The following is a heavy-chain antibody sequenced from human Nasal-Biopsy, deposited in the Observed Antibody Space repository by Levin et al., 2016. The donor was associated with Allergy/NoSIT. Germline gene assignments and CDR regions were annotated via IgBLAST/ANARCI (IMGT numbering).Heavy chain of an antibody. D-gene: IGHD2-15*01. CDR2: ISSSGSYI. Sequence: GESLKISCAGSGFTFSSSSMNWVRQAPGKGLEWVSSISSSGSYIQYADSVKGRFTVSRDNAKNSLFLEMNSLRAEDTAVYYCARDASSFKWYWFDSWGQGTLVTVSS. CDR1: GFTFSSSS. J-gene: IGHJ5*01. CDR3: ARDASSFKWYWFDS. V-gene: IGHV3-21*01.